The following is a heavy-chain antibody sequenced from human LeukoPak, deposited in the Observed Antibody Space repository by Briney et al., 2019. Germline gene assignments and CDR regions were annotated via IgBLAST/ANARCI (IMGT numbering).Heavy chain of an antibody. D-gene: IGHD3-3*01. CDR2: IRSKAYGGTT. J-gene: IGHJ5*02. V-gene: IGHV3-49*03. Sequence: GGSLRLSCTASGFIFGDYAMSWFRQAPGKGLEWVGFIRSKAYGGTTEYAASVKGRFTISRDDSKSIAYLQMNSLKTEDTAVYYCTRGGPFWSGYSDHNWFDPWGQGTLVTVSS. CDR1: GFIFGDYA. CDR3: TRGGPFWSGYSDHNWFDP.